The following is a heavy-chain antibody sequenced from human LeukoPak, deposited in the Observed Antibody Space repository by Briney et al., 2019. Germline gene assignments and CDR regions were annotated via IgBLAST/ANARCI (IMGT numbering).Heavy chain of an antibody. V-gene: IGHV4-4*07. D-gene: IGHD1-14*01. CDR2: VYTGGSP. CDR1: GGSVRDNY. CDR3: ARGSTFTGFDF. J-gene: IGHJ4*02. Sequence: SETLSLTCTVSGGSVRDNYWSWIRQPPGKGLEWIARVYTGGSPNYNSSLKSRVALSLDTSRNQFSMNLTSVTAADTSVYFCARGSTFTGFDFWGQGALVTVSS.